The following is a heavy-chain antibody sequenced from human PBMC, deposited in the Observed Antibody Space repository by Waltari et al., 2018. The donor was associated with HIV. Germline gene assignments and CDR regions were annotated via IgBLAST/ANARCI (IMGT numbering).Heavy chain of an antibody. J-gene: IGHJ4*02. D-gene: IGHD2-15*01. V-gene: IGHV4-61*02. CDR3: ARYYCSGGSCSDY. CDR2: IYTSGST. Sequence: QVQLQESGPGLVKPSQTLSLTCTVPGGSIRSGSYYWSWIRQPAGKGLEWIGRIYTSGSTNYNPSLKSRVTISVDTSKNQFSLKLSSVTAADTAVYYCARYYCSGGSCSDYWGQGTLVTVSS. CDR1: GGSIRSGSYY.